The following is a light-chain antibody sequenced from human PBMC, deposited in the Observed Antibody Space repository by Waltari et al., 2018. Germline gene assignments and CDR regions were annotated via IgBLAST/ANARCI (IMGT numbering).Light chain of an antibody. V-gene: IGKV3-20*01. CDR2: HAS. CDR1: QSVSRY. Sequence: EFVLTQSPGTLSLSPGERATLSCRASQSVSRYLAWYQQKPRQAPRLLIYHASTRATGIPDRFSGSGSGTDFSLTISRLEPEDFAVYYCQKYESLPATFGQGTKVEIK. J-gene: IGKJ1*01. CDR3: QKYESLPAT.